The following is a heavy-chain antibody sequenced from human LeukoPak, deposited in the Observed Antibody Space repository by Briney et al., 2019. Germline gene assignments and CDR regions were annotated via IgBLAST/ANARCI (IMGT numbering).Heavy chain of an antibody. CDR3: ARVGYDSSGYYPLYYYYGMDV. V-gene: IGHV4-59*01. D-gene: IGHD3-22*01. J-gene: IGHJ6*02. CDR1: GGSISSYY. CDR2: IYYSGST. Sequence: SETLSLTCTVSGGSISSYYWSWIRQPPGKGLEWIGYIYYSGSTNYNPSLKSRVTISVDTSKNQFSLKLSSVTAADTAVYYCARVGYDSSGYYPLYYYYGMDVWGQGTTVTVSS.